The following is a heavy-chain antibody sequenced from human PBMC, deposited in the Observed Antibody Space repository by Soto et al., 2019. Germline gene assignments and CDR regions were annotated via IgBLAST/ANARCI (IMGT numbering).Heavy chain of an antibody. Sequence: VSVKVSCKASGYTFTGYYMHWVRQAPGQGLEWMGWINPNSGGTNYAQKFQGRVTMTRDTSISTAYMELSRLRSDDTAVYYCARGYCSGGSCYSVFVYYYYGMDVWGQGTTVTVSS. CDR1: GYTFTGYY. D-gene: IGHD2-15*01. CDR2: INPNSGGT. CDR3: ARGYCSGGSCYSVFVYYYYGMDV. V-gene: IGHV1-2*02. J-gene: IGHJ6*02.